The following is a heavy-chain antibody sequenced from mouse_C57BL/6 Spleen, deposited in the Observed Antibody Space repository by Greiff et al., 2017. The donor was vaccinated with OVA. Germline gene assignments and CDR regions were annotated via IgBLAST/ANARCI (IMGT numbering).Heavy chain of an antibody. J-gene: IGHJ4*01. Sequence: VQLQQSGAELVKPGASVKLSCKASGYTFTEYTIHWVKQRSGQGLEWIGWFYPGSGSIKYNEKFQDKATLTADKSSSTVYMELSRLTSEDSAVYFCARHEVGLITTVYAMDYWGQGTSVTVSS. CDR3: ARHEVGLITTVYAMDY. D-gene: IGHD1-1*01. CDR1: GYTFTEYT. CDR2: FYPGSGSI. V-gene: IGHV1-62-2*01.